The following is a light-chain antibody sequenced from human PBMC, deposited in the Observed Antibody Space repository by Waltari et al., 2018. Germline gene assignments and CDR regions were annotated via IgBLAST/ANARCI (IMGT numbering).Light chain of an antibody. V-gene: IGKV3-20*01. Sequence: EIVLTQSPGTLSLSQGERVTLSFRASQYITGNWLTWYQQKPGQAPRLLIYAASTRAPGIPDRFSGSGSGTDFSLTISRLEPEDSAAYYCQQYDGSVVTFGGGTKVEIK. J-gene: IGKJ4*01. CDR3: QQYDGSVVT. CDR1: QYITGNW. CDR2: AAS.